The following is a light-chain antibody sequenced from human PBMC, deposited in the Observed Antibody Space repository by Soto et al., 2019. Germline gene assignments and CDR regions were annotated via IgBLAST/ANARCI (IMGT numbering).Light chain of an antibody. V-gene: IGLV2-8*01. CDR2: EVN. CDR1: GRDVGAYDY. CDR3: SSFAANDNVV. Sequence: QSALTQPPSASGSPGKSVTIPCMGTGRDVGAYDYVCWYQQHPGKAPKLMIYEVNKRPSGVPDRFSGSKSGNTASLTVSGLQAGDEADYYCSSFAANDNVVFGGGTKLTVL. J-gene: IGLJ3*02.